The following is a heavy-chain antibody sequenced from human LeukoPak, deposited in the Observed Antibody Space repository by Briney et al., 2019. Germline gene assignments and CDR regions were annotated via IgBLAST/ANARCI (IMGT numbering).Heavy chain of an antibody. D-gene: IGHD3-16*02. CDR2: ISAYNGNT. V-gene: IGHV1-18*01. J-gene: IGHJ4*02. CDR1: GYTFTSYG. CDR3: ARERSDYIWGSYRFLEYYFDY. Sequence: GASVKVSCKASGYTFTSYGISWVRQAPGQGLEWMGWISAYNGNTNYAQKLQGRVTMTTDTSTSTAYMELRSLRSDDTAVYYCARERSDYIWGSYRFLEYYFDYWGQGTLVTVSS.